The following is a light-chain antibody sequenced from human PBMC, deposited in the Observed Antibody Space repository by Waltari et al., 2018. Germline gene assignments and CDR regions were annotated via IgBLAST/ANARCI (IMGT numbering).Light chain of an antibody. Sequence: SALTQPASVSASPGQSITISCTGTSSDVGGYNFVSWYQQHPGKAPQVIIFEISNRPSGVSNRFSGSKSGNTASLTISGLQAEDEANYYCCAYVGYSTWVFGGGTKLTVV. CDR2: EIS. V-gene: IGLV2-23*02. CDR3: CAYVGYSTWV. CDR1: SSDVGGYNF. J-gene: IGLJ3*02.